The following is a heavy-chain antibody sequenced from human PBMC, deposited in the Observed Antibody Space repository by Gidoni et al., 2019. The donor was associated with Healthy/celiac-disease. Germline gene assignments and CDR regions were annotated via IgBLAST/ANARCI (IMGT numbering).Heavy chain of an antibody. Sequence: EVQLVESGGGLVKPGGSLRLSCAASGFTFSSYSMNWVRQAPGKGLEWVSSISSSSSYIYYADSVKGRFTISRDNAKNSLYLQMNSLRAEDTAVYYCARDGVHYGDDTYYWGQGTLVTVSS. CDR3: ARDGVHYGDDTYY. D-gene: IGHD4-17*01. J-gene: IGHJ4*02. CDR2: ISSSSSYI. CDR1: GFTFSSYS. V-gene: IGHV3-21*01.